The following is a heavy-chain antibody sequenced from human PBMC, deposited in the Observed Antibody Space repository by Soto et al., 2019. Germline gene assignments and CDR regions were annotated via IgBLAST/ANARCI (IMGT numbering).Heavy chain of an antibody. CDR2: IYYSGST. V-gene: IGHV4-39*01. CDR3: ASPRADSRKQQPTVIDY. J-gene: IGHJ4*02. Sequence: SETLSLTCTVSGGSISSSSYYWGWIRQPPGKGLEWIGSIYYSGSTYYNPSLKSRVTISVDTSKNQFSLKLSSVTAADTAVYYCASPRADSRKQQPTVIDYWGRGSLVTVSS. CDR1: GGSISSSSYY. D-gene: IGHD4-4*01.